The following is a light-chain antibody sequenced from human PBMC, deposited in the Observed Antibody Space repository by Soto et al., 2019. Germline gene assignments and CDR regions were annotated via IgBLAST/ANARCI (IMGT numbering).Light chain of an antibody. J-gene: IGKJ5*01. CDR1: QSVSSNY. CDR3: QKYHNTPIN. CDR2: GVS. Sequence: EIVLAQAPVSLSFSPGGRATLSRSASQSVSSNYLAWYQQIPGQAPRLLIYGVSSRAAGIPDRFSGSGSGTDFTLTINRLEPEDFAVYYCQKYHNTPINFGQGTRLEIK. V-gene: IGKV3-20*01.